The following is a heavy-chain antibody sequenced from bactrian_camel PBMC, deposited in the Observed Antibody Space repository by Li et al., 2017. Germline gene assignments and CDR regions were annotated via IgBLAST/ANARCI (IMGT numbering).Heavy chain of an antibody. V-gene: IGHV3S40*01. J-gene: IGHJ4*01. CDR1: GFAFSTYY. CDR2: ISASSGST. D-gene: IGHD2*01. Sequence: VQLVESGGGLVQPGGSLRLSCAASGFAFSTYYMTWVRQAPGKGLEWVSSISASSGSTDYTGSVQGRFTISQGNAKNTMYLQMNDLTPEDSAMYYCAADRTTSYSDCYMKWTGRDFPVWGQGTQVTVS. CDR3: AADRTTSYSDCYMKWTGRDFPV.